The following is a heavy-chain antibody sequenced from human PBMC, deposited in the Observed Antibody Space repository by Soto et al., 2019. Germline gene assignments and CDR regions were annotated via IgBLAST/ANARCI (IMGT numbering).Heavy chain of an antibody. CDR3: ARVGVVPAAPRLRWFDP. Sequence: SETLSLTCIVSGGSISSGDYYWSWIRQPPGKGLEWIGYIYSTESTYYNPSLKSRVTIPLDSSKNHFSLKLSSVTAADTAVYYCARVGVVPAAPRLRWFDPWGQGTLVTVSS. D-gene: IGHD2-2*01. CDR2: IYSTEST. J-gene: IGHJ5*02. V-gene: IGHV4-30-4*01. CDR1: GGSISSGDYY.